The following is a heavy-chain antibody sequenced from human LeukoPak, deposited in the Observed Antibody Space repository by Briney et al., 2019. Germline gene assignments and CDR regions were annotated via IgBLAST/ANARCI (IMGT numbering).Heavy chain of an antibody. J-gene: IGHJ3*01. CDR3: ATDSGHGFYY. Sequence: PGGSLRLSCGASGFTFNTAWMHWVRQAPGKGLVWVSRIYSDGSDTTYADSVEGRFTISRDNAKNTLYLQMNSLRGDDTAVYCCATDSGHGFYYRGQGTMVTVSS. V-gene: IGHV3-74*01. D-gene: IGHD3-22*01. CDR2: IYSDGSDT. CDR1: GFTFNTAW.